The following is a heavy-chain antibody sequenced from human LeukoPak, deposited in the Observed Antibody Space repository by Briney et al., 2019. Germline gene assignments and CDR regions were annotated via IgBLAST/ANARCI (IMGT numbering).Heavy chain of an antibody. J-gene: IGHJ3*02. CDR1: GGSISSSSYY. Sequence: SETLSLTCTVSGGSISSSSYYWGWIRQPPGKGLEWIGYIYYSGSTYYNPSLKSRVTISVDTSKNQFSLKLSSVTAADTAVYYCASTPLGIAAAGNAFDIWGQGTMVTVSS. CDR3: ASTPLGIAAAGNAFDI. D-gene: IGHD6-13*01. V-gene: IGHV4-30-4*08. CDR2: IYYSGST.